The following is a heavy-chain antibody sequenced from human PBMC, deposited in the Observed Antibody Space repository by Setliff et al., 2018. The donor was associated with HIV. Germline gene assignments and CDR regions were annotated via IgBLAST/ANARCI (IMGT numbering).Heavy chain of an antibody. D-gene: IGHD2-15*01. CDR3: ARDAGGSVGNYYFDY. CDR2: IYYSGST. V-gene: IGHV4-59*01. Sequence: SETLSLTCSVSGGSISNYYWSWIRQPPGKGLEWIGYIYYSGSTNYNPSLKNRVTISIDTSKKQFSLNLSSVTAADTAVYYCARDAGGSVGNYYFDYWGQGTLVTVSS. CDR1: GGSISNYY. J-gene: IGHJ4*02.